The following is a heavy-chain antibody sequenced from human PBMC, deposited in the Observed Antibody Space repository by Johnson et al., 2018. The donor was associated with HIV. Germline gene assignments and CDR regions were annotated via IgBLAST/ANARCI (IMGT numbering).Heavy chain of an antibody. CDR2: IYSGGST. V-gene: IGHV3-66*01. Sequence: VQLVESGGGLVQPGGSLRLSCAASGFTVSSNYMSWVRQAPGKGLAWVSVIYSGGSTYYADSVKGRFAISRDNSKNTLYLQMNTLRAEDTAVYYCARGEMATTYHDAFDIWGQGTVVTVSS. CDR3: ARGEMATTYHDAFDI. CDR1: GFTVSSNY. J-gene: IGHJ3*02. D-gene: IGHD5-24*01.